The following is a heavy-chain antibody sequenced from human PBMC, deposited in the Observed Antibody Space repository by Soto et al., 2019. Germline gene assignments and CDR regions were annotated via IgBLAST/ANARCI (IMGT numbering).Heavy chain of an antibody. D-gene: IGHD3-3*01. CDR3: AKDYPLTRITIFGVVSDAFDI. J-gene: IGHJ3*02. Sequence: EVQLLESGGGLVQPGGSLRLSCAASGFTFSSYAMSWVRQAPGKGLEWVSAISGSGGSTYYADSVKGRFTISRDKSKNTLYLQINSLRAEDTAVYYCAKDYPLTRITIFGVVSDAFDIWGQGTMVTVSS. CDR2: ISGSGGST. CDR1: GFTFSSYA. V-gene: IGHV3-23*01.